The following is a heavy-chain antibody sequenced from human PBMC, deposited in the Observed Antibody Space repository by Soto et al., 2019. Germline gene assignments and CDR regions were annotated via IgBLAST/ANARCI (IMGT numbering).Heavy chain of an antibody. Sequence: GESLKISCKGSGYSFTSYWIGWVRQMPGKGLEWMGIIYPGDSDTRYSPSFQGQVTIPADKSISTAYLQWSSPKASTTAMSYCARQSLAVAGTAYYYYYYMDVWGKGTTVTVTS. J-gene: IGHJ6*03. D-gene: IGHD6-19*01. CDR3: ARQSLAVAGTAYYYYYYMDV. V-gene: IGHV5-51*01. CDR1: GYSFTSYW. CDR2: IYPGDSDT.